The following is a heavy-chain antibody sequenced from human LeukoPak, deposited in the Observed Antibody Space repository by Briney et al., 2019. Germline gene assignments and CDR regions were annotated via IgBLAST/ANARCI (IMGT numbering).Heavy chain of an antibody. CDR3: AKYQGRSRGVIGDY. V-gene: IGHV1-18*01. D-gene: IGHD3-10*01. J-gene: IGHJ4*02. CDR2: INPDNVIT. Sequence: GSVKASCKTPGSTFPTNGISWVRQSPGQGLEWMGWINPDNVITQNAQKLKGRATMPPATSPSPATMKLRGLRPDAPPVNSCAKYQGRSRGVIGDYWGQGTLVTVSS. CDR1: GSTFPTNG.